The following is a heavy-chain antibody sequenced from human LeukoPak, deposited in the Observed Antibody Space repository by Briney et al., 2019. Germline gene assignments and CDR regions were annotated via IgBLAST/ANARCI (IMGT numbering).Heavy chain of an antibody. V-gene: IGHV4-4*09. D-gene: IGHD5-18*01. CDR1: GGSISSYY. CDR2: IYTSGST. CDR3: ARRRGGYSYGYDY. Sequence: SETLSLTCTVSGGSISSYYWSWIRQPPGKGLEWIGYIYTSGSTNYNPSLKSRVTISVDTSKYQFSLKLSSVTAADTAVYYCARRRGGYSYGYDYWGQGTLVTVSS. J-gene: IGHJ4*02.